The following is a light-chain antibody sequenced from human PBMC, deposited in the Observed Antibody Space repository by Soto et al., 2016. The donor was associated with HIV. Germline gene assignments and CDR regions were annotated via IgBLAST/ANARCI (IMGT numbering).Light chain of an antibody. J-gene: IGLJ2*01. CDR2: DNT. CDR3: QLWASEVV. Sequence: SYLLTQPPTLSVAPGETATINCGGDNIGIKNVHWYQQRPGQAPVLVIYDNTDRPSGIPERLSGSNSGTTATLTIDRVEAGDEADYYCQLWASEVVFGGGTKLTVL. V-gene: IGLV3-21*02. CDR1: NIGIKN.